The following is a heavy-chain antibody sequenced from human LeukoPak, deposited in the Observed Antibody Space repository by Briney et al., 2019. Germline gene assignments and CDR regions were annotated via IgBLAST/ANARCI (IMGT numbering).Heavy chain of an antibody. J-gene: IGHJ3*01. CDR3: ATSLTTASDTSAYGAFDV. CDR1: GFTFSSCW. V-gene: IGHV3-7*05. Sequence: PGGSLRLSRAASGFTFSSCWMSWVRQAPGKGLEWVANIKQDGSENYYVDSVKGRFTISRDNAKNSLYLQMNSLRAEDTAVYYCATSLTTASDTSAYGAFDVWGQGTMVTVSS. CDR2: IKQDGSEN. D-gene: IGHD3-22*01.